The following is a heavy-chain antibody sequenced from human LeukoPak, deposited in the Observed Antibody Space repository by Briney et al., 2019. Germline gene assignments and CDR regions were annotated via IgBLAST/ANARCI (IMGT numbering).Heavy chain of an antibody. CDR1: GDFITAYY. D-gene: IGHD7-27*01. CDR3: ASNTGTVFDN. V-gene: IGHV4-59*01. J-gene: IGHJ4*02. CDR2: VYYTGST. Sequence: SETLSLTCTVSGDFITAYYWSWLRQPPGKGLEWIGYVYYTGSTDYNPSLRSRVTISLDMSKHQFSLNLTSVTAADTAVYYCASNTGTVFDNWGQGALVTVSS.